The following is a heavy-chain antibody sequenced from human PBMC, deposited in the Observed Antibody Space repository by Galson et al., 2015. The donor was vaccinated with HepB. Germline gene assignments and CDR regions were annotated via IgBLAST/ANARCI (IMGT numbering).Heavy chain of an antibody. J-gene: IGHJ6*03. D-gene: IGHD2-21*01. CDR2: IYDDGSIT. CDR3: ARGDIVGYYMDV. V-gene: IGHV3-74*01. Sequence: SLRLSCAASGFTFSRHWMHWVRQAPGKGLVWISRIYDDGSITNYADSVKGRFTISRDNAKNTLYLQVNSLRAEDTAMYYCARGDIVGYYMDVWGKGTTVTVSS. CDR1: GFTFSRHW.